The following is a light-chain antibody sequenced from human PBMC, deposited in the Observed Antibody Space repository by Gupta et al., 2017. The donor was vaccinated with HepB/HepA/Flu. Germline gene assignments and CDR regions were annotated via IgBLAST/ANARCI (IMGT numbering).Light chain of an antibody. J-gene: IGLJ2*01. CDR1: SSDVVSYNR. Sequence: QSALTQPPSVSGYPGPSVTISCTGTSSDVVSYNRVSWYQQPPGTAPKLIIYEVSNRPSGVPDRFSGSKSGNTASLTISGLQAEDEADYYCSSYASSNTFIFGGGTKLTVL. CDR3: SSYASSNTFI. CDR2: EVS. V-gene: IGLV2-18*02.